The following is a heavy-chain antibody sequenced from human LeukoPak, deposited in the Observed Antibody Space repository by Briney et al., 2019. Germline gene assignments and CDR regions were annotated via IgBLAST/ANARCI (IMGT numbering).Heavy chain of an antibody. J-gene: IGHJ4*02. CDR2: ISGGSNYI. CDR1: GFAFSDYY. D-gene: IGHD3-10*01. Sequence: GGSLRLSCAASGFAFSDYYMGWIRQAPGKGLEWLSYISGGSNYINYADSVRGRFTISRDNSKNSLYLQINSLRAEDTAMYYCATGGQIREADYWGQGTLVAASS. V-gene: IGHV3-11*03. CDR3: ATGGQIREADY.